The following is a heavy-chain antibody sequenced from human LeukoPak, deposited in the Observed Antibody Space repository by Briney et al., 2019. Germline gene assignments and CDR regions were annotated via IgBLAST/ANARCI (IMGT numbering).Heavy chain of an antibody. Sequence: GGSLRLSCAASGFTVSSNYMSWVRQAPGKGLEWVSVIYSGGSTYYADSVKGRFTISRDNSKNTPYLQMNSLRAEDTAVYYCARIRLYYYDSSGYYPGAGAFDIWGQGTMVTVSS. CDR1: GFTVSSNY. CDR3: ARIRLYYYDSSGYYPGAGAFDI. J-gene: IGHJ3*02. V-gene: IGHV3-66*01. CDR2: IYSGGST. D-gene: IGHD3-22*01.